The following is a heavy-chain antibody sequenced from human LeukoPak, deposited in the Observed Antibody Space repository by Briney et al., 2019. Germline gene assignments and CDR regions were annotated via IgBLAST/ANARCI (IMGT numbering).Heavy chain of an antibody. V-gene: IGHV3-66*01. CDR2: IYSGGST. J-gene: IGHJ4*02. CDR3: ARDGSGSYYDY. Sequence: PGGSLRLSCAASGFTVSSNYMSWVRQAPGKGLEWVSVIYSGGSTYYADSVKGRFTISRDNSKNTLYLQMNGLRAEDTAVYYCARDGSGSYYDYWGQGTLVTVSS. CDR1: GFTVSSNY. D-gene: IGHD1-26*01.